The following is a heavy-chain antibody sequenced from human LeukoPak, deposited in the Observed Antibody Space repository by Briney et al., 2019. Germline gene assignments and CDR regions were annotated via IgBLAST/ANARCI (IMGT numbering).Heavy chain of an antibody. Sequence: GASVKVSCKASGYTFTSYDINWVRQATGQGLEWMGWMNPNSGNTGYAQKFQGRVTITADKSTSTAYMELSSLRSEDTAVYYCARDTVGYGSGSRYYYYGMDVWGQGTTVTVSS. J-gene: IGHJ6*02. D-gene: IGHD3-10*01. V-gene: IGHV1-8*01. CDR3: ARDTVGYGSGSRYYYYGMDV. CDR1: GYTFTSYD. CDR2: MNPNSGNT.